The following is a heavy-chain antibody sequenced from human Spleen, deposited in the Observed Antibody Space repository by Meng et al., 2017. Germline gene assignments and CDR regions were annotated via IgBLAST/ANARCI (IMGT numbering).Heavy chain of an antibody. J-gene: IGHJ6*02. V-gene: IGHV3-33*01. CDR2: IWYDGSNK. Sequence: GGSLRLSCAASGFTFSSYGMHWVRQAPGKGLEWVAVIWYDGSNKYYADSVKGRFTISRDNSKNTLYLQMNSLRAEDTAVYYCARMGGSSLVRRRPFTMDIWGQGTTVTVSS. D-gene: IGHD3-10*01. CDR1: GFTFSSYG. CDR3: ARMGGSSLVRRRPFTMDI.